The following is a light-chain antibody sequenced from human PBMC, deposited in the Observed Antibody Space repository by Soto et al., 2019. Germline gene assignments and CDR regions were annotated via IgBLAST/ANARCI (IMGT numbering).Light chain of an antibody. CDR3: QKYNGAPFT. CDR2: AAS. J-gene: IGKJ3*01. V-gene: IGKV1-27*01. CDR1: QGIANY. Sequence: DIPMTQSPSSLSASVGDRVTITCRASQGIANYLAWYQQKPGKVPKLLIYAASTLDPGVPSRFSGSGFGTDFTLSISSLQPEDFATYYCQKYNGAPFTFGPGTKVDIK.